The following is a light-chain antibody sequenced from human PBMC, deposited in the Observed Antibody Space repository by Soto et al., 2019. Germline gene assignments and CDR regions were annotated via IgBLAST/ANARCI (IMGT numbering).Light chain of an antibody. V-gene: IGKV2D-29*02. CDR2: EVS. CDR1: QSLLHITGETL. CDR3: LQSTPLPPT. Sequence: DVVMTQTPLSLSVAPGQPASISCKSSQSLLHITGETLLFWYLQKPGQSPQLLIYEVSTRVSGVPDRFSGSGSGTDFTLEISRVETDDVGLYYCLQSTPLPPTCGQGTRLGI. J-gene: IGKJ5*01.